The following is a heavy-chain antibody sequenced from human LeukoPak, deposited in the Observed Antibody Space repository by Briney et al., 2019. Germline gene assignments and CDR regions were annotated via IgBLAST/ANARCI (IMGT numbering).Heavy chain of an antibody. CDR1: GGSFSGYY. CDR2: INDSGST. V-gene: IGHV4-34*01. D-gene: IGHD3-16*01. CDR3: ARVKDPGGYYYYYYMDV. Sequence: PPETLSLTCAVYGGSFSGYYWSWIRQPPGKGLEWIGEINDSGSTKYNPSLKSRVTISIDTSKNQFSLKVTSVTAADTAVYYCARVKDPGGYYYYYYMDVWGKGTTVTVSS. J-gene: IGHJ6*03.